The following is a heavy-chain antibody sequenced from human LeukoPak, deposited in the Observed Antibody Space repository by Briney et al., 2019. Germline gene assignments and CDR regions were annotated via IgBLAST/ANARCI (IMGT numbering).Heavy chain of an antibody. V-gene: IGHV4-39*01. Sequence: SETLSLTCTVSGGSISSSDYYWGWIRQPPGKGLEWIGSIYYRRSTYYNPSLKSRVTISVDTSMNQFSLKLSFVTTADMAVYYCARALGYCSGGSCTRGYNWFDPWGQGTLVTVPS. CDR3: ARALGYCSGGSCTRGYNWFDP. D-gene: IGHD2-15*01. CDR2: IYYRRST. J-gene: IGHJ5*02. CDR1: GGSISSSDYY.